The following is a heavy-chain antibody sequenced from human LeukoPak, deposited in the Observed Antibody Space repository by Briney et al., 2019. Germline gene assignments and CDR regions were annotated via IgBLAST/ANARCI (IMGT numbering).Heavy chain of an antibody. CDR1: AFTFSSYE. D-gene: IGHD6-19*01. J-gene: IGHJ4*02. CDR2: ISSSGSTI. Sequence: GWSLRPPCAASAFTFSSYEMNWVRMAPGKGLEWVSYISSSGSTIYYADSVRGRFTLSRDNAKNSLYLQMNSLRVEDTAIYYCAREVAVTGTPSLDNWGQGTLVTVSS. CDR3: AREVAVTGTPSLDN. V-gene: IGHV3-48*03.